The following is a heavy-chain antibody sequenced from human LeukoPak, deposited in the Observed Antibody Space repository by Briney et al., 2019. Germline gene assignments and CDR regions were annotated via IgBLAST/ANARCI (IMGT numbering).Heavy chain of an antibody. J-gene: IGHJ4*02. V-gene: IGHV4-34*01. CDR1: GGSFTDYY. Sequence: PLETLSLTCAISGGSFTDYYWSWIRQPPGKGLEWIGDITVIGDTNSSPSLKSRVVISLDTFKSQLSLTMSPVTAADTATYVCARAGRGTSSRALDYWGQGTLATVRS. CDR3: ARAGRGTSSRALDY. CDR2: ITVIGDT. D-gene: IGHD1-1*01.